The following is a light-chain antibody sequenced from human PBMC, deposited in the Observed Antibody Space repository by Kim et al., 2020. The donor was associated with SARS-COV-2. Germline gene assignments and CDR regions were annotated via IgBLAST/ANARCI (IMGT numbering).Light chain of an antibody. CDR3: QQRTNWPLT. CDR2: DAS. J-gene: IGKJ4*01. CDR1: QSVSSY. Sequence: VSPGERATLSCRASQSVSSYLAWYQQKAGQAPRLLIYDASNRATGIPARFSGSGSGTDFTLTISGLEPEDFAVYYCQQRTNWPLTFGGGTKVEIK. V-gene: IGKV3-11*01.